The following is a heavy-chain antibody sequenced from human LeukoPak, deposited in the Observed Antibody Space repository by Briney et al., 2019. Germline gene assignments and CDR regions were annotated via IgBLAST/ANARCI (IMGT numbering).Heavy chain of an antibody. V-gene: IGHV3-30*18. Sequence: GGSPRLSCAASRFIFSSYGMHWVRQAPGKGLEWVAVISYDESNKYYAESVKGRSTISRDNYKNTLYLQMNSLRAEDTAVYYCVKDRGSGSYPSPLFDNWGQGTLVTVSS. J-gene: IGHJ4*02. CDR2: ISYDESNK. D-gene: IGHD3-10*01. CDR3: VKDRGSGSYPSPLFDN. CDR1: RFIFSSYG.